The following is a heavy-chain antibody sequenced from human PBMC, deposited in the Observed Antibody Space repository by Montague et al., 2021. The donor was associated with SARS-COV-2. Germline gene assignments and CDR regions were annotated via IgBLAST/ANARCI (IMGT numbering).Heavy chain of an antibody. CDR3: ARDQRRYGSGSYYGPHYYYYGMDV. D-gene: IGHD3-10*01. Sequence: SLRLSCPASGFTVSRNYMSWVRQAPGKGLEWVSVIYSGGSTYYAYSVKXRFTISRDNSKNTLYLQMNSLRAEDTAVYYCARDQRRYGSGSYYGPHYYYYGMDVWGQGTTVIVSS. J-gene: IGHJ6*02. CDR2: IYSGGST. V-gene: IGHV3-66*02. CDR1: GFTVSRNY.